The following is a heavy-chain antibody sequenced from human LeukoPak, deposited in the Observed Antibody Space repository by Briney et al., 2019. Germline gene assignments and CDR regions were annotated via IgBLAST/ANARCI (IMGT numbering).Heavy chain of an antibody. CDR2: IKSKTDGGTT. CDR3: TTGPFDYYGSASYLANGMDV. J-gene: IGHJ6*02. D-gene: IGHD3-10*01. Sequence: PGGSLRLSCAASGFTFSNAWMSWVRQAPGKGLEGVGRIKSKTDGGTTDYTAPEKGRFTTSRDDSKNTLYLQMNSLKPEATAVYYCTTGPFDYYGSASYLANGMDVWGQGTTVTVSS. V-gene: IGHV3-15*01. CDR1: GFTFSNAW.